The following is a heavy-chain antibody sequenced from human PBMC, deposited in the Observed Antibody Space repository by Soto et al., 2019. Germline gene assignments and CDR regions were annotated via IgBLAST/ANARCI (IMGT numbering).Heavy chain of an antibody. CDR1: GYTFTSYA. CDR3: GREVGYYDILTGYSPRSPYFDY. Sequence: ASVKVSCKASGYTFTSYAMHWVRQAPGQRLEWMGWINAGNGNTKYSQKIQGRVTITRDTSASTAYMELSSLRSEDTAVYYCGREVGYYDILTGYSPRSPYFDYWGQGTLVTVSS. CDR2: INAGNGNT. J-gene: IGHJ4*02. D-gene: IGHD3-9*01. V-gene: IGHV1-3*01.